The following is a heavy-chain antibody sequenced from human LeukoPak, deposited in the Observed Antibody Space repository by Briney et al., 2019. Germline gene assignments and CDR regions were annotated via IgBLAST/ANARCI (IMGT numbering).Heavy chain of an antibody. D-gene: IGHD6-19*01. CDR3: ALLAVASDFDC. CDR2: IGSSGSTI. J-gene: IGHJ4*02. V-gene: IGHV3-48*03. Sequence: GGSLRLSCAVSGFPFSVYEMNWVRQAPGKGLEWVSNIGSSGSTIYYADSVKGRFSISRDNAKSSLYLQMNSLRVEDTAVYYCALLAVASDFDCWGQGALVTVSS. CDR1: GFPFSVYE.